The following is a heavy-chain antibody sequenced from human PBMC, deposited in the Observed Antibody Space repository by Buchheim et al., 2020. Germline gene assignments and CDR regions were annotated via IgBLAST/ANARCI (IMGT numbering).Heavy chain of an antibody. CDR2: VSGSGGST. Sequence: EVQLLESGGGLVQPGGSLRLSCAASGFTFSSYAMSWVRQAPGKGLEWVSAVSGSGGSTYYADSVKGRFTISRDNSKNTLYLQMNSLRAEDTAVYYCAKILGKVGATTRPPPIFDYWGQGTL. CDR1: GFTFSSYA. V-gene: IGHV3-23*01. CDR3: AKILGKVGATTRPPPIFDY. J-gene: IGHJ4*02. D-gene: IGHD1-26*01.